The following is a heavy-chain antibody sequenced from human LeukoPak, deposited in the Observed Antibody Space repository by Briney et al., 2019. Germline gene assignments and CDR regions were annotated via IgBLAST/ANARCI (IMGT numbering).Heavy chain of an antibody. V-gene: IGHV4-31*03. CDR1: GGSISSGGYY. CDR2: IYYSGST. J-gene: IGHJ5*02. Sequence: SETLSLTCTVSGGSISSGGYYWSWIRQHPGKGLEWIVYIYYSGSTYYNPSLKSRVTISVDTSKNQFSLKLSSVTAADTAVYYCARVNYDILTGQGGWFDPWGQGTLVTVSS. CDR3: ARVNYDILTGQGGWFDP. D-gene: IGHD3-9*01.